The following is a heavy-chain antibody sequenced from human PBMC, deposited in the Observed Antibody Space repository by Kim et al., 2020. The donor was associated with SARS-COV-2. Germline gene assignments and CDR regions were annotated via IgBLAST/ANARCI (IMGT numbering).Heavy chain of an antibody. CDR1: GFTFNIYS. Sequence: GGSLRLSCAASGFTFNIYSMNWVRQAPGKGLEWVSYINTRSTTIYYADSVKGRFTISRDNAKNSLYLQMNSLRDDDTAVYYCATGMGYYASGTYYSFDSWGQGTLVTVSS. J-gene: IGHJ4*02. D-gene: IGHD3-10*01. CDR2: INTRSTTI. CDR3: ATGMGYYASGTYYSFDS. V-gene: IGHV3-48*02.